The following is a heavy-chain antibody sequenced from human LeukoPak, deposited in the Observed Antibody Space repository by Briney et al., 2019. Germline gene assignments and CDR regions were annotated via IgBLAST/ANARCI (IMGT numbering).Heavy chain of an antibody. V-gene: IGHV3-23*01. CDR1: GFTFSSYG. CDR2: ISGSGGST. Sequence: GGSLRLSCAASGFTFSSYGMSWVRQAPGKGLEWVSAISGSGGSTYYADSVKGRFTISRDNSKNTLYLQMNGLRAEDTALYYCAKSLTRVEGWGQGTLVTVSS. CDR3: AKSLTRVEG. J-gene: IGHJ4*02. D-gene: IGHD3-3*01.